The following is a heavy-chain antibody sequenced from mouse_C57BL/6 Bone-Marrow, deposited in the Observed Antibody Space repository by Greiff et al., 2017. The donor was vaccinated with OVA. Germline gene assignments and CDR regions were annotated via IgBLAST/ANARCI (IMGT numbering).Heavy chain of an antibody. D-gene: IGHD3-3*01. V-gene: IGHV1-76*01. CDR2: IYPGSGNT. J-gene: IGHJ3*01. Sequence: VQLQQSGAELVRPGASVKLSCKASGYTFTDYYINWVKQRPGQGLEWIARIYPGSGNTYYNEKFKGKATLTAEKSSSTAYMQLSSLTSEDSAVYFCARSRGRKGLAYWGQGTLVTVSA. CDR1: GYTFTDYY. CDR3: ARSRGRKGLAY.